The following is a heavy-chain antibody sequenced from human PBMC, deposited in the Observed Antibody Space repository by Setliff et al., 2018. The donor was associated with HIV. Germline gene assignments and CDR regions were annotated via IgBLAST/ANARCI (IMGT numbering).Heavy chain of an antibody. CDR1: GFTFTSYG. D-gene: IGHD2-15*01. CDR2: IWYDGSYK. Sequence: PGGSLRLSCAVSGFTFTSYGMHWVRQAPGKGLEWVAVIWYDGSYKYYADSVKGRFTISRDNSKNTLYLQMNSLRAEDTAVYYCARDRGHCSGGYCYRPLLYYFYYMDVWGKGATVTVSS. CDR3: ARDRGHCSGGYCYRPLLYYFYYMDV. V-gene: IGHV3-33*01. J-gene: IGHJ6*03.